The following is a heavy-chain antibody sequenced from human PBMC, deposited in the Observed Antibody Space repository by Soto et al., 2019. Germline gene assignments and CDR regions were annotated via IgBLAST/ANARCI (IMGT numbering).Heavy chain of an antibody. Sequence: SVKVSCEASGYSITSDYMNWLRQAPGQGLEWMGIINPSGGSTSYAQKFQGRVTMTGDTSTSSVYMELSSLRSEDTAVYYCASSGLSYYYYGMDVWGQGTTVTVSS. V-gene: IGHV1-46*01. J-gene: IGHJ6*02. D-gene: IGHD6-25*01. CDR1: GYSITSDY. CDR3: ASSGLSYYYYGMDV. CDR2: INPSGGST.